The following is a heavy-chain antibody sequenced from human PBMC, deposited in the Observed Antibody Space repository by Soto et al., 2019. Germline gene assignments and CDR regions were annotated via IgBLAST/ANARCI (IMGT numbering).Heavy chain of an antibody. CDR1: GFTFSGYA. D-gene: IGHD2-15*01. J-gene: IGHJ5*02. V-gene: IGHV3-23*01. Sequence: PGGSLRLSCAASGFTFSGYAMSWVRQAPGKGLEWVSAISGSGGSTYYADSVKGRFTISRDNSKNTLYLQMNSLRAEDTAVYYCAKDIVVVVAARRERWFDPWGQGTLVTSPQ. CDR3: AKDIVVVVAARRERWFDP. CDR2: ISGSGGST.